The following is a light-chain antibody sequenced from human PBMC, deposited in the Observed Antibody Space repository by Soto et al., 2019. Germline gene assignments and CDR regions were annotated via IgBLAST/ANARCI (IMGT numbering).Light chain of an antibody. CDR1: QDIGNF. V-gene: IGKV1-16*02. CDR2: AAS. Sequence: DIKMTQSPSSLSASVGDTVTITCRASQDIGNFFAWFQQKPGKAPKSLISAASSLQSGVPSKFSVSGSGTDFTLTINSLQPEDFATYYCQQYHSYPATFGGGTKVEI. CDR3: QQYHSYPAT. J-gene: IGKJ4*01.